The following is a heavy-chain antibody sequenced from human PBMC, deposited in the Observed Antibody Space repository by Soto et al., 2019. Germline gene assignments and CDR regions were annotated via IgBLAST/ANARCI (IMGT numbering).Heavy chain of an antibody. Sequence: GSLRLSSACSRFTFSNYAMSWVRQAIGKWLQWFSCIIGSRDSTYHTDSVKGRFTISRDSSKNMLDLQMNSLRAEDTDVYYCAKGQNQGMTGSYRGLHVWGEGITVTVSS. D-gene: IGHD1-26*01. CDR3: AKGQNQGMTGSYRGLHV. CDR2: IIGSRDST. CDR1: RFTFSNYA. V-gene: IGHV3-23*01. J-gene: IGHJ6*04.